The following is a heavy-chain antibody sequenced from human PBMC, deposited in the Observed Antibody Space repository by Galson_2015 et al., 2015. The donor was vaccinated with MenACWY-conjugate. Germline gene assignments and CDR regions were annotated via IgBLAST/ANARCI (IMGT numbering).Heavy chain of an antibody. Sequence: SLRLACAASGFTFSSYWLNWVRQAPGKGLEWVANIKEDGSEKYYVDSVKGRFTISRDNAKNSLHLQMNSLRAEDTAVYYCTSTGYGIADFDYGGQGTLVPVSS. J-gene: IGHJ4*02. CDR3: TSTGYGIADFDY. D-gene: IGHD3-10*01. CDR2: IKEDGSEK. CDR1: GFTFSSYW. V-gene: IGHV3-7*03.